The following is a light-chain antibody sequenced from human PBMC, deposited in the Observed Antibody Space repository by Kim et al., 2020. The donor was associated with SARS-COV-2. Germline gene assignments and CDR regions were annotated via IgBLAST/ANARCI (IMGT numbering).Light chain of an antibody. V-gene: IGKV3-20*01. CDR3: QQYGSSPRYT. CDR2: GAS. J-gene: IGKJ2*01. Sequence: EIVLTQSPGTLSLSPGERATLSCRASQSVNSGYLAWYQQKPGQAPRLLIYGASRRATGIPDRFSGGGSGTDFTLTISRLEPEDFAVYYCQQYGSSPRYTFGQGTKLEI. CDR1: QSVNSGY.